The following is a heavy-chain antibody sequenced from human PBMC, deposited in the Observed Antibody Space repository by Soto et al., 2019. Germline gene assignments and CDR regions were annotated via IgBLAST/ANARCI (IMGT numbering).Heavy chain of an antibody. V-gene: IGHV3-48*02. CDR2: ISSSSSTI. Sequence: GGSLRLSCAASGFTFSSYSMNWVRQAPGKGLEWVSYISSSSSTIYYADSVKGRFTISRDNAKNSLYLQMNSLRDEDTAVYYCARDWGSKPTYSVFDYWGQGTLVTVSS. D-gene: IGHD1-26*01. CDR1: GFTFSSYS. CDR3: ARDWGSKPTYSVFDY. J-gene: IGHJ4*02.